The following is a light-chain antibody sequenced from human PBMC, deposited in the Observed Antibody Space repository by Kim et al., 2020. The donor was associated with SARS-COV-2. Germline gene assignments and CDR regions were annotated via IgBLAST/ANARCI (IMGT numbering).Light chain of an antibody. CDR1: SLRTFY. J-gene: IGLJ3*02. V-gene: IGLV3-19*01. CDR2: GEN. Sequence: SSELTQDPAVSVALGQTVRITCRGDSLRTFYASWYQQKPRQAPVLVLYGENDRPSGIPDRFSGSISGDTASLTITGILAEDEADYYCNSRDSSGDHQGVFGGGTHLTVL. CDR3: NSRDSSGDHQGV.